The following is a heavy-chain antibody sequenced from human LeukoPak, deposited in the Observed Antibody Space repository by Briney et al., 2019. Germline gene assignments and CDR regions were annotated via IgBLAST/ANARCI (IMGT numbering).Heavy chain of an antibody. CDR3: AKDRTSAGVFGGDY. J-gene: IGHJ4*02. CDR1: GFTFRSYA. CDR2: ISADGTTT. Sequence: GGSLRLSCTGSGFTFRSYAMSWVRQAPGKGLEWVSLISADGTTTYYADSVKGRFTVSRGNSKNTLYLQMNSLRAEDTAVYFCAKDRTSAGVFGGDYWGQGTLVTVSS. V-gene: IGHV3-23*01. D-gene: IGHD3-16*01.